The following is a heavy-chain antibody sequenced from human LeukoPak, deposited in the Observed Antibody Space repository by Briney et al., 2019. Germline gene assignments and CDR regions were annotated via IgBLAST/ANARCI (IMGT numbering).Heavy chain of an antibody. CDR1: GGSISSSSYY. V-gene: IGHV4-39*07. J-gene: IGHJ6*03. D-gene: IGHD3-22*01. Sequence: SSETLSLTCTVSGGSISSSSYYWGWIRQPPGKGLEWIGSIYYSGSTYYNPSLKSRVTISVDTSKNQFSLKLSSVTAADTVVYYCARDSRDSSGYYYTGYMDVWGKGTTVTVSS. CDR2: IYYSGST. CDR3: ARDSRDSSGYYYTGYMDV.